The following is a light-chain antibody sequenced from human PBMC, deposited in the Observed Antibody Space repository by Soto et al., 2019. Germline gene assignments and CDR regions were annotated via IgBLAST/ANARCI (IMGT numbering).Light chain of an antibody. J-gene: IGKJ4*02. CDR2: GAS. Sequence: EIVMTQSPATLSLSPGERATLSCRVSRSVTSNLAGYQQQRGQAARLLIYGASTRATSSPARLSGRGSGTEFTLTISSLQSEDFAFYYCQQYDDWITFGEGTKVEIK. V-gene: IGKV3-15*01. CDR1: RSVTSN. CDR3: QQYDDWIT.